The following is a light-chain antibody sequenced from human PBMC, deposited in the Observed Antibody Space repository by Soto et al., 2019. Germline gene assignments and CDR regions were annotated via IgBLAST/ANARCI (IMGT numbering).Light chain of an antibody. V-gene: IGKV3D-11*01. CDR2: DAS. J-gene: IGKJ5*01. CDR1: QGVSSY. Sequence: EIVLTQSPATLSLSPGGRATLSCRASQGVSSYLAWYQQKPGQAPRLLIYDASNRATGIPARFSGSGPGTDFTLTISSLEPEDFAVYYCQQRSNWAITFGQGTRLEIK. CDR3: QQRSNWAIT.